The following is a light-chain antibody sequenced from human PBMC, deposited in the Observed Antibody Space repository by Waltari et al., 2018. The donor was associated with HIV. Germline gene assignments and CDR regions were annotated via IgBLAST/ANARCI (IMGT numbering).Light chain of an antibody. CDR2: SNS. CDR1: SSNIGSNN. V-gene: IGLV1-44*01. CDR3: AAWDDTLTGYV. Sequence: QSVLTQPPSASGTPGQRVTISCSGTSSNIGSNNVNRYQQLPGTAPKLLIYSNSQRPSGVPDRFSGSKSGTSASLAISGLQSEDEADYYCAAWDDTLTGYVFATGTKVTVL. J-gene: IGLJ1*01.